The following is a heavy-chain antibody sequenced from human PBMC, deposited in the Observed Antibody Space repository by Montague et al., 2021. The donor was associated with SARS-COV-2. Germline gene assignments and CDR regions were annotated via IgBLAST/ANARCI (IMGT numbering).Heavy chain of an antibody. V-gene: IGHV4-59*01. Sequence: SETLSLTCAVSGGSISSYYWSWIRQSPGKGLEWIGYVHYTGSTKYNPSLKTRVTLSLDTPKNHFSLKLSSVTAAGTAVYYCARAQNTCFIANCVNYFEVWGLGALVTVSS. CDR1: GGSISSYY. J-gene: IGHJ4*02. D-gene: IGHD1-1*01. CDR3: ARAQNTCFIANCVNYFEV. CDR2: VHYTGST.